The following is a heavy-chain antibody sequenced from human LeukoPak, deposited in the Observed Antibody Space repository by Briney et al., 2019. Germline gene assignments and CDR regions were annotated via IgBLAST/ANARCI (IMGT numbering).Heavy chain of an antibody. CDR3: ARPASGADLNHNDAFDI. Sequence: PSQTLSLTCTVSGGSISSSSYYWGWIRQPPGKGLEWIGNIYNSGNTYYTPSLKSRVTISVDTSRNQFSLKVSSVTAADTAVYYRARPASGADLNHNDAFDIWGQGTMVTVSS. J-gene: IGHJ3*02. CDR2: IYNSGNT. D-gene: IGHD2-21*01. CDR1: GGSISSSSYY. V-gene: IGHV4-39*01.